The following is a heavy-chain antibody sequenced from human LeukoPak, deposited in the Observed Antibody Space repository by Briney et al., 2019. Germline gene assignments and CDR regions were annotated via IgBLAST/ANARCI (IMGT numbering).Heavy chain of an antibody. D-gene: IGHD6-13*01. V-gene: IGHV3-53*05. CDR3: TRGPGSTWYSDY. Sequence: GGSLRLSCAASGFTVSSNYMNWVRQAPGKGLEWVSIIYSGGDTYYADSVKGRFTISRDNSKNTLYLQMSSLRPEDTAVYYCTRGPGSTWYSDYWGQGTLVTVSS. J-gene: IGHJ4*02. CDR1: GFTVSSNY. CDR2: IYSGGDT.